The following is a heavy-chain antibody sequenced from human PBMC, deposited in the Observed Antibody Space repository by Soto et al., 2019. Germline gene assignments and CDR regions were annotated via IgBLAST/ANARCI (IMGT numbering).Heavy chain of an antibody. CDR3: SRERELLLWFGEPNWFDP. V-gene: IGHV4-34*01. D-gene: IGHD3-10*01. J-gene: IGHJ5*02. Sequence: SETLSLTFTVPGGSLSSYYWSWIRQPPGKGLEWMGQSNQSGSTNYNPSLKSRVTISVDPSNNQFSLKLSSVTAADTAVYYCSRERELLLWFGEPNWFDPWGQGTLVTVSS. CDR1: GGSLSSYY. CDR2: SNQSGST.